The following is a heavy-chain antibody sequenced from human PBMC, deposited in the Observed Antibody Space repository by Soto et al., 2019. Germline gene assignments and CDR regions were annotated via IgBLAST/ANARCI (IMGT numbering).Heavy chain of an antibody. D-gene: IGHD6-13*01. J-gene: IGHJ3*02. CDR1: GVPFSSYG. CDR3: AKVGPGAAGTRDI. CDR2: ISYDGSNK. V-gene: IGHV3-30*18. Sequence: PGGSLRLSCAASGVPFSSYGMHWVRQAPGKGLEWVAVISYDGSNKYYADSVKGRFTISRDNSKNTLYLQMNSLRAEDTAVYYCAKVGPGAAGTRDIWGQGTMVTVSS.